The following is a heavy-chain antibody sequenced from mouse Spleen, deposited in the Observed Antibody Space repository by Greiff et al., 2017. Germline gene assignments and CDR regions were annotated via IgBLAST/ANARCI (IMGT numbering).Heavy chain of an antibody. CDR2: INPGSGGT. CDR1: GYAFTNYL. D-gene: IGHD3-3*01. Sequence: VQLQQSGAELVRPGTSVKVSCKASGYAFTNYLIEWVKQRPGQGLEWIGVINPGSGGTNYNEKFKGKATLTADKSSSTAYMQLSSLTSDDSAVYFCARTGTSLFAYWGQGTLVTVSA. V-gene: IGHV1-54*01. CDR3: ARTGTSLFAY. J-gene: IGHJ3*01.